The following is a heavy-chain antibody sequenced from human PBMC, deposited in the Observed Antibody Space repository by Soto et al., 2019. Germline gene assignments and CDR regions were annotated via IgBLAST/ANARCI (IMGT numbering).Heavy chain of an antibody. CDR2: IYYSGST. Sequence: SLTCTVSGGSISSGGYYWSWIRQHPGKGLEWIGYIYYSGSTYYNPSLKSRVTISVDTSKNQFSLKLSSVTAADTAVYYCARVRFLEWSVGGMDVRGQGTTVTVSS. CDR1: GGSISSGGYY. CDR3: ARVRFLEWSVGGMDV. J-gene: IGHJ6*02. V-gene: IGHV4-31*03. D-gene: IGHD3-3*01.